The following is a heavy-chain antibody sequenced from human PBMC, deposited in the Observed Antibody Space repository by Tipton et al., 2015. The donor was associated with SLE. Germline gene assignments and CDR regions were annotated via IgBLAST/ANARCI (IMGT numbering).Heavy chain of an antibody. CDR1: GGSIISYY. J-gene: IGHJ3*02. D-gene: IGHD3-10*01. CDR2: IYYTGST. CDR3: ARAVLVRGGAFDI. V-gene: IGHV4-59*12. Sequence: TLSLTCTVSGGSIISYYWSWIRQPPGKGLEWIGYIYYTGSTNYNPSLKSRVTISVDTSKNQFSLKLSSVTAADTAVYYCARAVLVRGGAFDIWGQGTMVTVSS.